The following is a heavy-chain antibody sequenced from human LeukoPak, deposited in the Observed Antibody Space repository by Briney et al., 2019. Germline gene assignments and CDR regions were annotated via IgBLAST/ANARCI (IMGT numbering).Heavy chain of an antibody. CDR3: ARTLHYYGSGSRAFDI. CDR1: GGSFSGYY. J-gene: IGHJ3*02. D-gene: IGHD3-10*01. V-gene: IGHV4-34*01. Sequence: SETLSLTCAVYGGSFSGYYWSWIRQPPGKGLEWIGEINHSGSTNYNPSLKSRVTISVDSSKNQFSLKLSSVTAADTAVYYCARTLHYYGSGSRAFDIWGQGTMVTVSS. CDR2: INHSGST.